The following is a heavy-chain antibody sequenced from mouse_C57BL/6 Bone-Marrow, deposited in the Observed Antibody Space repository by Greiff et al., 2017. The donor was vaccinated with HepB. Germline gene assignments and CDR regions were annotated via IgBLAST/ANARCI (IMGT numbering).Heavy chain of an antibody. CDR1: GYSFTSYY. CDR3: ARMRMGLPYYFDY. Sequence: QVQLQQSGPELVKPGASVKISCKASGYSFTSYYIHWVKQRPGQGLEWIGWIYPGSGNTKYNEKFKGKASLTADTSSSTAYMQLSSLTSEDSAVYYCARMRMGLPYYFDYWGQGTTLTVSS. CDR2: IYPGSGNT. J-gene: IGHJ2*01. V-gene: IGHV1-66*01. D-gene: IGHD2-2*01.